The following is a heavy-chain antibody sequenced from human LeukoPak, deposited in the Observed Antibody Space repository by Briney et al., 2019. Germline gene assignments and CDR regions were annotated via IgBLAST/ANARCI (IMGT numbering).Heavy chain of an antibody. V-gene: IGHV4-30-2*01. CDR2: IYHSGST. D-gene: IGHD3-9*01. Sequence: SETLSLTCTVSGGSISSGGYYWSWIRQPPGKGLEWIGYIYHSGSTYYNPSLKSRVTISVDRSKNQFSLKLSSVTAADTAVYYCARGGYYDVMIGYSAFDYWGQGILVTVSS. CDR1: GGSISSGGYY. CDR3: ARGGYYDVMIGYSAFDY. J-gene: IGHJ4*02.